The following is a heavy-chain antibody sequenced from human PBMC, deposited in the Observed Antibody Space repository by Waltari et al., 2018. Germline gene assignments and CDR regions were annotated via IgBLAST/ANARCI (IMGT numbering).Heavy chain of an antibody. D-gene: IGHD6-19*01. Sequence: QVQLQQWGAGLLKPSETLSLTCAVYGGSFSGYYWSWIRQPPGKGLEWIGEINHSGTTNYNPSLKSRVTISVDTSKNQFSLKLSSVTAADTAVYYCARVLIAVAGEYYYYYMDVWGEGTTVTVSS. J-gene: IGHJ6*03. CDR2: INHSGTT. CDR3: ARVLIAVAGEYYYYYMDV. V-gene: IGHV4-34*01. CDR1: GGSFSGYY.